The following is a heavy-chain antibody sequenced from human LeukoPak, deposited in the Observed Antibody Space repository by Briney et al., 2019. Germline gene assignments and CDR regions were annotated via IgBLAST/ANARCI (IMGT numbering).Heavy chain of an antibody. Sequence: GESLKISCKGGGYSFTNYWIVWVRQMPGKGLEWMGVIYYDDSETQYSPSFQGQVTISVDKSISTVYLQWSALKASDTAMYYCARHDYYGSGSYYWGQGTLVTVSS. CDR2: IYYDDSET. V-gene: IGHV5-51*01. CDR3: ARHDYYGSGSYY. CDR1: GYSFTNYW. D-gene: IGHD3-10*01. J-gene: IGHJ4*02.